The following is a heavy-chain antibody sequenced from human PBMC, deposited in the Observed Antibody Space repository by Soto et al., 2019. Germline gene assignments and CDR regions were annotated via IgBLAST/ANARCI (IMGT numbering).Heavy chain of an antibody. CDR1: GGTFSSYA. CDR2: IIPIFGTA. CDR3: ARDPYCSSTSCYTESLNYYYYGMDV. D-gene: IGHD2-2*02. V-gene: IGHV1-69*06. Sequence: ASVKVSCKASGGTFSSYAISWVRQAPGQGLEWMGGIIPIFGTANYAQKFQGRVTITADKSTSTAYMELSSLRSEDTAVYYCARDPYCSSTSCYTESLNYYYYGMDVWGQGTTVTVS. J-gene: IGHJ6*02.